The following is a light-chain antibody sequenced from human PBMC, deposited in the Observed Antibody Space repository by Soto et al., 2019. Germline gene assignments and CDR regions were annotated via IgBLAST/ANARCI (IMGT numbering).Light chain of an antibody. CDR3: ETWDNILHAGV. CDR2: DNN. CDR1: SSNIGNNY. Sequence: QSVLTQPPSVSATPGQKVTISCSGSSSNIGNNYVSWYQQLPGTAPKLLIYDNNNRPSGIPDRFSGSKSGASATLGITGLQTGDEADYYCETWDNILHAGVFGGGTKLTVL. J-gene: IGLJ2*01. V-gene: IGLV1-51*01.